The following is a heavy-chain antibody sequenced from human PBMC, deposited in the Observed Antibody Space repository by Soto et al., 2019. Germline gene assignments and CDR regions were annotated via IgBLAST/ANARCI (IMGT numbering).Heavy chain of an antibody. V-gene: IGHV4-31*03. CDR1: GGSISSGGYY. J-gene: IGHJ2*01. CDR3: VRHQDFGNWYFDL. D-gene: IGHD3-3*01. Sequence: QVQLQESGPGLVKPSQTLSLTCTVSGGSISSGGYYWSWIRQHPGKGLEWIGYIYYSGSTYYNPSLKSRVTISVDTSKNQFSLKLSSVTAADTAVYYCVRHQDFGNWYFDLWGRGTLVTVSS. CDR2: IYYSGST.